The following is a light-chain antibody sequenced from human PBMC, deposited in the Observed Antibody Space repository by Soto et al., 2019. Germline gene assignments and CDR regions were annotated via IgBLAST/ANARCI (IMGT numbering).Light chain of an antibody. J-gene: IGLJ1*01. CDR1: SSDVGGHNY. V-gene: IGLV2-14*01. CDR3: SSYTSSSTLYV. CDR2: EVT. Sequence: QSALTQPASVSGSPGQSITISCTGTSSDVGGHNYVSWYQQHPGKAPKLMIYEVTNRPAGISNRFSGSKAGTTASLTISGLQAEDEADYYCSSYTSSSTLYVFGTGTKLT.